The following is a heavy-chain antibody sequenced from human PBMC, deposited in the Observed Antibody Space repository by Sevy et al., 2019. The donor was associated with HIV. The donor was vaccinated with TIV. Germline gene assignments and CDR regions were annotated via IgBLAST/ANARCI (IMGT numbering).Heavy chain of an antibody. CDR2: ISGSGGST. CDR3: AKPREPIVGATISLVAFDY. V-gene: IGHV3-23*01. D-gene: IGHD1-26*01. J-gene: IGHJ4*02. Sequence: GGSLRLSCAASGFTFSSYAMSWVRQAPGKGLEWVSAISGSGGSTYYADSVKGRFNISRDNSKNTPYLQMNSLRAEDRAVYYCAKPREPIVGATISLVAFDYWGQGTLVTVSS. CDR1: GFTFSSYA.